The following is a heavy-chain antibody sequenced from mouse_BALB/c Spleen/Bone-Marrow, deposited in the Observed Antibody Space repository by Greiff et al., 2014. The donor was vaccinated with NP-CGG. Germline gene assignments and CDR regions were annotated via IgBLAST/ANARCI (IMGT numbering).Heavy chain of an antibody. CDR3: ERWGRLLDY. D-gene: IGHD1-2*01. CDR1: GYSFTSYW. CDR2: IDPSDSET. V-gene: IGHV1S74*01. Sequence: QVQLQQSGPQLVRPGASVKISCKASGYSFTSYWMHWVKQRPGQGLEWIGMIDPSDSETRLNQKFKDKATLTVDKSSSTAYMQLSSPTSEESTFYYCERWGRLLDYWGQGTTLTVSS. J-gene: IGHJ2*01.